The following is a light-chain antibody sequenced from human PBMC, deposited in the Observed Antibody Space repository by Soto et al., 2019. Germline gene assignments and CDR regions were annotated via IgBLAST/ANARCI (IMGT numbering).Light chain of an antibody. CDR3: QQYNNWPPPLT. CDR1: QSVSNN. Sequence: EIVMTQSPATLSASPGERATLSCRASQSVSNNIAWYQQKPGQAPRLLIYGAFTRATSIPARFSGSGPGTEFTLTISSLQSEDFAVYYCQQYNNWPPPLTVGGGTKVEI. V-gene: IGKV3-15*01. J-gene: IGKJ4*01. CDR2: GAF.